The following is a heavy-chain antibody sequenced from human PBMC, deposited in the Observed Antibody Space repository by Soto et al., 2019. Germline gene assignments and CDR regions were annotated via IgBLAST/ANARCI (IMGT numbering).Heavy chain of an antibody. CDR2: MNPNSGNT. Sequence: GASVKVSCKASGYTFTSYDINWVRQATGQGLEWMGWMNPNSGNTGYAQKFQGRVTMTRNTSISTAYMELSSLRSEDTAVYYCARGLPPPDWWSGRRDYYYMDVWGKGTTVTVSS. D-gene: IGHD3-3*01. CDR1: GYTFTSYD. J-gene: IGHJ6*03. V-gene: IGHV1-8*01. CDR3: ARGLPPPDWWSGRRDYYYMDV.